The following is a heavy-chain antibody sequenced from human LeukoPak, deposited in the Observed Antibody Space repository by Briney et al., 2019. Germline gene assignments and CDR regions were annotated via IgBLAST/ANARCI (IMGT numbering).Heavy chain of an antibody. CDR1: GYTFTGYY. J-gene: IGHJ6*02. V-gene: IGHV1-2*02. Sequence: ASVKVPCKASGYTFTGYYMHWVRQAPGRGLEWMGWINPNSGGTNYAQKFQGRVTMTRDTSISTAYMELSRLRSDDTAVYYCARTVPHPSRYYYYYGMDVWGQGTTVTVSS. CDR3: ARTVPHPSRYYYYYGMDV. D-gene: IGHD1-1*01. CDR2: INPNSGGT.